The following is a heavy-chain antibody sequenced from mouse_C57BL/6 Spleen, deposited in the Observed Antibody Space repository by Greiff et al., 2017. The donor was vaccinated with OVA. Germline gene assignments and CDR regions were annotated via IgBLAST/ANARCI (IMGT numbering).Heavy chain of an antibody. Sequence: VQLQQSGAELARPGASVKLSCKASGYTFTSYGISWVKQRTGQGLEWIGEIYPRSGNTYYNEKFKGKATLTADKSSSTAYMELRSLTSEDSAVYFCARSPFYYDYDGDAMDYWGQGTSVTVSS. V-gene: IGHV1-81*01. CDR3: ARSPFYYDYDGDAMDY. J-gene: IGHJ4*01. CDR2: IYPRSGNT. D-gene: IGHD2-4*01. CDR1: GYTFTSYG.